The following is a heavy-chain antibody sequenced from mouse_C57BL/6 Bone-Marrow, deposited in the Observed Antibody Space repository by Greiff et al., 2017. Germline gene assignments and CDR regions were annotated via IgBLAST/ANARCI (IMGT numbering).Heavy chain of an antibody. Sequence: QVQLQQPGAELVKPGASVKMSCKASGYTFTSYWITWVKQRPGQGLEWIGDIYPGSGSTNYNEKFKSKATMTVDTSSSTASMQLSSLTSEDSAVYYCARPYDSNYWYFDVGGTGTAVTVSS. V-gene: IGHV1-55*01. CDR3: ARPYDSNYWYFDV. J-gene: IGHJ1*03. D-gene: IGHD2-5*01. CDR2: IYPGSGST. CDR1: GYTFTSYW.